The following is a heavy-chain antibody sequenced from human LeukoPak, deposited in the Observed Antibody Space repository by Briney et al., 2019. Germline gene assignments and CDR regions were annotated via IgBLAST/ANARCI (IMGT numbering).Heavy chain of an antibody. J-gene: IGHJ6*02. Sequence: SETLSLTCTVSGGSISSYYWSWIRQPPGKGLEWIGDIYYSGSTNYNPSLKSRVTISVDTSKNQFSLKLSSVTAADTAVYYCARVWFGELLSYGMDVWGQGTTVTVSS. CDR2: IYYSGST. D-gene: IGHD3-10*01. CDR3: ARVWFGELLSYGMDV. CDR1: GGSISSYY. V-gene: IGHV4-59*01.